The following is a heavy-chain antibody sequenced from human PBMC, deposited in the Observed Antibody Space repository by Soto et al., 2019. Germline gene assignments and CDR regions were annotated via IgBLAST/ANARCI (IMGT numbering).Heavy chain of an antibody. D-gene: IGHD5-18*01. CDR1: GYTFTSYY. J-gene: IGHJ5*02. Sequence: QVQLVQSGAEVKKPGASVKVSCKASGYTFTSYYMHWVRQAPGQGLEWLGIINPSGGSTSYAQQFPGRVTMTRDTSTSTVYMELSSLRAEDTAVYSCARVYPSDTRYGYVGNNWFDPWGQGTLVTVSS. CDR2: INPSGGST. V-gene: IGHV1-46*03. CDR3: ARVYPSDTRYGYVGNNWFDP.